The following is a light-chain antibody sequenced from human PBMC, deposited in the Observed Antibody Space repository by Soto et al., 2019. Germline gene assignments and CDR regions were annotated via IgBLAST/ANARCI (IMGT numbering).Light chain of an antibody. CDR2: GAS. V-gene: IGKV3-20*01. Sequence: EIVLTQSPGTLSLSPGERATLSCRASQYVSSSYLAWYQQKPGQAPGLLIYGASSRATGIPDRFSGSGSGTDFTLTISRLEPEDFAVYYCQQYGSSPQTFGGGTKVEIK. CDR1: QYVSSSY. CDR3: QQYGSSPQT. J-gene: IGKJ4*01.